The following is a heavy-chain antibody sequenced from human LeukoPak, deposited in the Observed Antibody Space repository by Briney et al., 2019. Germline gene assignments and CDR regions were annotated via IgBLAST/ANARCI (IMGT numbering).Heavy chain of an antibody. J-gene: IGHJ5*02. V-gene: IGHV4-59*12. Sequence: PSETLSLTCTVSGGSISTYYWSWIRQPPGKGLEWIGYIYYTGSTNYNPSLKSRVTISVDTSKNQFSLKLSSVTAADTAVYYCARVEDSGYDYRGRFDPWGQGTLVTVSS. CDR2: IYYTGST. CDR1: GGSISTYY. D-gene: IGHD5-12*01. CDR3: ARVEDSGYDYRGRFDP.